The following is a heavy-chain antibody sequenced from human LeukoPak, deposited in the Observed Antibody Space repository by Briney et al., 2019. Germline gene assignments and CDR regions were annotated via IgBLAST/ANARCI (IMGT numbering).Heavy chain of an antibody. Sequence: PGGSLRLSCAASGFTFSTHAMIWVRQAPGKGPEWVSCITGSGSGTYYTDSVKGRFTISRENSNDTLYLQMNSLRAEDTAVYYCVKGRDYNDASAYYMGDFWGQGTLVTVSS. CDR2: ITGSGSGT. D-gene: IGHD3-22*01. J-gene: IGHJ4*02. CDR1: GFTFSTHA. V-gene: IGHV3-23*01. CDR3: VKGRDYNDASAYYMGDF.